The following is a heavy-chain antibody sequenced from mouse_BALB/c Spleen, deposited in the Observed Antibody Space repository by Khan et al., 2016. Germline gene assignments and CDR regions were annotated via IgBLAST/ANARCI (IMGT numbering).Heavy chain of an antibody. CDR2: IDPANGNT. CDR1: GFNIKDTY. CDR3: ARSAYDYDGGFAY. J-gene: IGHJ3*01. V-gene: IGHV14-3*02. Sequence: VQLQQSGAELVKPGASVKLSCTASGFNIKDTYMHWVKQRPEQGLEWIGRIDPANGNTKYDPQFQGKATITADTSSNTAYLQLSSLTSEDTAVYYWARSAYDYDGGFAYWGQGTLVTVSA. D-gene: IGHD2-4*01.